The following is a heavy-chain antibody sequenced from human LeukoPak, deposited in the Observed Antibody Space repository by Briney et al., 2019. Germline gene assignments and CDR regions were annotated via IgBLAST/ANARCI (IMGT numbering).Heavy chain of an antibody. CDR2: ISNSGVST. CDR3: ARISSTEIYYFYYMDV. Sequence: GGSLRLSCAASRFTFSSYAMNWVRQAPGKGLEWVSAISNSGVSTYYADSVKGRFTISRDNSKNTLYLQVDSLRAEDTAVCYCARISSTEIYYFYYMDVWGKGTTVTVSS. J-gene: IGHJ6*03. CDR1: RFTFSSYA. D-gene: IGHD2/OR15-2a*01. V-gene: IGHV3-23*01.